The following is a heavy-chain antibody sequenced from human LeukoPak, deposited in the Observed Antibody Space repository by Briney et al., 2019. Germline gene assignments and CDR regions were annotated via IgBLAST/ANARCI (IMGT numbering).Heavy chain of an antibody. Sequence: GGSLRLSCAASGFTFSSYPMHWVRQTPGKGLEWVAVISYDGSNKYYADSVKGRFTISRDNSKNTLYLQMNSLRAEDTAVYYCARANYDSSGYTHDAFDIWGQGTMVTVSS. CDR1: GFTFSSYP. D-gene: IGHD3-22*01. CDR2: ISYDGSNK. J-gene: IGHJ3*02. V-gene: IGHV3-30-3*01. CDR3: ARANYDSSGYTHDAFDI.